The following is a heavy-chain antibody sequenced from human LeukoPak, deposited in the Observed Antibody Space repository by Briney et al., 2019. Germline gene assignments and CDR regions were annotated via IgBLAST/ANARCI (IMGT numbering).Heavy chain of an antibody. Sequence: GASVKVSCKASGYTFTGYYIHWVRQAPGQGLEWMGWINTNSGGTHYAHKFQGRVTMTRDTSISTAYMELSRLRSDDTAVYYCARGSSSWYDVSASYFDYWGQGTLVTVSS. V-gene: IGHV1-2*02. CDR3: ARGSSSWYDVSASYFDY. CDR2: INTNSGGT. CDR1: GYTFTGYY. J-gene: IGHJ4*02. D-gene: IGHD6-13*01.